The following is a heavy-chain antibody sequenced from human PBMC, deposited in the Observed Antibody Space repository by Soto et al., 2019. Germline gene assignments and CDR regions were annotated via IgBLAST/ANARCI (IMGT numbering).Heavy chain of an antibody. V-gene: IGHV1-18*01. CDR3: ARWSAIVGGAEALDI. Sequence: QVQLVQSGAEVKKPGASVRVSCKTPGYTFINYGITWVRQAPGQGLEWMGWLSAYNGDTSSSEKLQDRFTMTTDTSTNTVYMDLRSLRSDDTAVYYCARWSAIVGGAEALDIWGQGTMVIVSS. J-gene: IGHJ3*02. CDR2: LSAYNGDT. CDR1: GYTFINYG. D-gene: IGHD1-26*01.